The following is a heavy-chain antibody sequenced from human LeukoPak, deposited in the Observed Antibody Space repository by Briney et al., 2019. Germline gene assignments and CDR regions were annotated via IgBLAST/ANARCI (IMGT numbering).Heavy chain of an antibody. CDR3: AKVGASGSLFDY. J-gene: IGHJ4*02. V-gene: IGHV3-30*18. CDR1: GFTFSSYG. Sequence: PGRSLRLSCAASGFTFSSYGMHWVRQAPGKGLEWVAVISYDGSNKYYADSVKGRFTISRDNSKNTLYLQMNSLRAEDTAVYYCAKVGASGSLFDYWGQGTLVTVSS. CDR2: ISYDGSNK. D-gene: IGHD1-26*01.